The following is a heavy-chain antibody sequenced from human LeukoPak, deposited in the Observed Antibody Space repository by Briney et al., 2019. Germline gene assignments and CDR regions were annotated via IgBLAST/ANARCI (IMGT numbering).Heavy chain of an antibody. J-gene: IGHJ2*01. CDR3: ARDPYWYFDL. CDR2: INTEGSST. V-gene: IGHV3-74*01. CDR1: GFTFSSYW. Sequence: GGSLRLSCGASGFTFSSYWMHWVRQAPGKGLVWVSRINTEGSSTSYADSVKGRFTISSDNAKNTLYLQMNSLRAEDTAVYYCARDPYWYFDLWGRGTLVTVSS.